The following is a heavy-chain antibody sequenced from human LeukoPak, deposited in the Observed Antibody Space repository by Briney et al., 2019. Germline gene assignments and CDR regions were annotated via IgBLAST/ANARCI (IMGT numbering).Heavy chain of an antibody. CDR3: ASFSIVVVGMRRGRGDYRRDAFDI. CDR2: IFYNGNT. D-gene: IGHD2-15*01. Sequence: SETLSLTCTVSGGSITSSDYYWGWIRQPPGKGLEWIGSIFYNGNTSCNPSLKSRVTISLDTSRNQFSLKLTSVTAADTAVYSCASFSIVVVGMRRGRGDYRRDAFDIWGQGTMVTVSS. J-gene: IGHJ3*02. CDR1: GGSITSSDYY. V-gene: IGHV4-39*07.